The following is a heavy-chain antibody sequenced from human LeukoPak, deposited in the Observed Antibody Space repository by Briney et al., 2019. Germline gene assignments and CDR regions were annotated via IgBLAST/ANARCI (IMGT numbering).Heavy chain of an antibody. CDR3: AREDDYQYYFDY. V-gene: IGHV3-33*01. Sequence: GGSLRLSCAASGFTFSSYGMHWVRQAPGKGLEWVAVIWYDGSSKYYADSVKGRFTISRDNSKNTLYLQMNSLRAEDTAVYYCAREDDYQYYFDYWGQGTLVTVSS. CDR2: IWYDGSSK. D-gene: IGHD4-11*01. J-gene: IGHJ4*02. CDR1: GFTFSSYG.